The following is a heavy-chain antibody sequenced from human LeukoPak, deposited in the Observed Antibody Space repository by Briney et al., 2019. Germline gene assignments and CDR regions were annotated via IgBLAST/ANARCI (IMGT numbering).Heavy chain of an antibody. CDR3: ARSTGSTMFIAY. V-gene: IGHV4-59*01. Sequence: PSETLSLTCTVSGGSISPYYWSWIRQPPGKGLEWLGYIYYSANTEYKPSLKSRVAMSVDTSKNQFSLRLSSVTAADTAVYDCARSTGSTMFIAYWGQGTLVTVSS. CDR2: IYYSANT. CDR1: GGSISPYY. D-gene: IGHD3-10*02. J-gene: IGHJ4*02.